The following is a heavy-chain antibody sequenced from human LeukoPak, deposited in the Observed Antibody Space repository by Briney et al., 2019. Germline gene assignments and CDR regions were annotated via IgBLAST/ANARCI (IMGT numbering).Heavy chain of an antibody. CDR1: GFTFSSYG. D-gene: IGHD2-2*01. J-gene: IGHJ3*02. CDR2: IRFDGSNK. CDR3: ARDSRDAFDI. Sequence: PGGSLRLSCAASGFTFSSYGMHWVRQAPGKGLEWVAFIRFDGSNKYYADSVKGRFTISRDNSKNTLYLQMNSLRAEDTAVYYCARDSRDAFDIWGQGTMVTVSS. V-gene: IGHV3-30*02.